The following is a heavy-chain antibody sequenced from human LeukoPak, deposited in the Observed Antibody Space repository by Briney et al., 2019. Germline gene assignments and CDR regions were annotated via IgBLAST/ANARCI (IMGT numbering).Heavy chain of an antibody. J-gene: IGHJ5*02. CDR3: ARGPPRYSSGWGGNWFDP. V-gene: IGHV4-34*01. CDR1: GGSFSGYY. Sequence: SETLSLTCAVYGGSFSGYYWSGIRQPPGKGLEWIGEINHGGSTNYNPSLKSRVTISVDTSKNQFSLKLSSVTAADTAVYYCARGPPRYSSGWGGNWFDPWGQGTLVTVSS. CDR2: INHGGST. D-gene: IGHD6-19*01.